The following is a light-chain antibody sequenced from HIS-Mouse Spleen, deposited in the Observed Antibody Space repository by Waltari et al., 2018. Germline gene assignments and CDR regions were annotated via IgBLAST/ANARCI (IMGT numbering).Light chain of an antibody. CDR2: AAS. Sequence: AIRMTQSPSSLSASTGDRVTITCRASRGISSYLAWYQQKPGKAPKLLIYAASTLQSGVPSRFSGSGSGTDFTLTISCLQSEDFATYYCQQYYSYPHTFGQGTKLEIK. CDR1: RGISSY. J-gene: IGKJ2*01. CDR3: QQYYSYPHT. V-gene: IGKV1-8*01.